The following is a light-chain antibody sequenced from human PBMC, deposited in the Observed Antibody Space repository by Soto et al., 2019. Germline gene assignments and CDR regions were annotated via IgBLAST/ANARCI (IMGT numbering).Light chain of an antibody. Sequence: EIVLTQSPGTLSLSPGERATLSCRASQSVSSSYLAWYQQKPGQAPRLLMYAASTRATDVPARFSGSGSGTEFTLTISSLQSEDFAVYFCQQYQNWPPMYAFGQGTKLQIK. CDR3: QQYQNWPPMYA. CDR2: AAS. J-gene: IGKJ2*01. CDR1: QSVSSSY. V-gene: IGKV3-15*01.